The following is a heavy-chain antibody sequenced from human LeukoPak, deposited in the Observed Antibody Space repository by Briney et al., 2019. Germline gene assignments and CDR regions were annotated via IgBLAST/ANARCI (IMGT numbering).Heavy chain of an antibody. CDR1: GFTFDDYA. CDR3: AKDKSDCSGGSCYAYDAFDI. CDR2: ISWNSGSI. Sequence: GRSLRLSCAASGFTFDDYAMHWVRHAPGKGLEWVSGISWNSGSIGYADSVKGRFTISRDNAKNSLYLQMNSLRAEDTALYYCAKDKSDCSGGSCYAYDAFDIWGQGTMVTVSS. J-gene: IGHJ3*02. V-gene: IGHV3-9*01. D-gene: IGHD2-15*01.